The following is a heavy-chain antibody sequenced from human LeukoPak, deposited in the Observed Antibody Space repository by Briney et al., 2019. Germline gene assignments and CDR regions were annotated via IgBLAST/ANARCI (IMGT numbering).Heavy chain of an antibody. CDR2: ISGSGGST. V-gene: IGHV3-23*01. CDR1: GFTSSIYT. J-gene: IGHJ6*02. CDR3: AKDRDDYGDYVPLGYHYGMDV. Sequence: QPGGSLRPACAASGFTSSIYTMSSVRETPGKGLERVSDISGSGGSTSYADSVKGRFTISRDNSKNTLYLQMNSLRAEDTAVYYCAKDRDDYGDYVPLGYHYGMDVWGQGTTVTVSS. D-gene: IGHD4-17*01.